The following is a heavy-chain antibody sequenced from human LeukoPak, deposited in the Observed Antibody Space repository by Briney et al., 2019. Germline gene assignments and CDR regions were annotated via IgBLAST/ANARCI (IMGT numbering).Heavy chain of an antibody. Sequence: PGGSLTLSCAASGFTFSSYAMSWVRQAPGKGLEWVSAISGSGGSTYYADSVKGRFTISRDNSKNTLYLQMNSLRAEDTAVYYCAKDREWELLIYFDYWGQGTLVTVSS. CDR1: GFTFSSYA. CDR2: ISGSGGST. CDR3: AKDREWELLIYFDY. J-gene: IGHJ4*02. V-gene: IGHV3-23*01. D-gene: IGHD1-26*01.